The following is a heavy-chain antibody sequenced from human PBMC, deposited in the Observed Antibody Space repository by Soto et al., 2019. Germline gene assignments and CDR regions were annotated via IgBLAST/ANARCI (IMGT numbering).Heavy chain of an antibody. V-gene: IGHV3-7*01. CDR2: INQDGSEK. Sequence: VGSLRLSCAASGSTFSSYWMDWVRQAPGKGLEWVAHINQDGSEKHYVDSVKGRFTISRDNAKNSLYLQMSSLTAEDSALYYCARSLDFWGQGTLVTVSS. J-gene: IGHJ4*02. CDR3: ARSLDF. CDR1: GSTFSSYW.